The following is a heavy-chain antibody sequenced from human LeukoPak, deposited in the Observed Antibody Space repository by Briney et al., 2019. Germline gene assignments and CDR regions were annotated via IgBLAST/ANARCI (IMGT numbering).Heavy chain of an antibody. J-gene: IGHJ4*02. CDR1: GFNLSNYG. V-gene: IGHV3-30*18. CDR3: AKDGSLYSSSWFYFDY. D-gene: IGHD6-13*01. CDR2: MSHEGSDK. Sequence: GRSLRLSCAAYGFNLSNYGMHWVRQAPGKGLEWVAVMSHEGSDKYYADSVKGRFTISRDNSKNILYVQMNSLRVEDTAVYYCAKDGSLYSSSWFYFDYWGQGTLVSVSS.